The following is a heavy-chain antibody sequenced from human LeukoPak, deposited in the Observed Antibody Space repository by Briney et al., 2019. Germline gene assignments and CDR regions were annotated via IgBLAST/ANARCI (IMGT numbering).Heavy chain of an antibody. V-gene: IGHV3-15*01. J-gene: IGHJ4*02. CDR1: GFTFGNAW. CDR2: IKSKTDGGTT. CDR3: TTDGYYDFWSGYHQHFDY. Sequence: GGSLRLSCAASGFTFGNAWMSWVRQAPGKGLEWVGRIKSKTDGGTTDYAAPVKGRFTISRDDSKNTLYLQMNSLKTEDTAVYYCTTDGYYDFWSGYHQHFDYWGQGTLVTVSS. D-gene: IGHD3-3*01.